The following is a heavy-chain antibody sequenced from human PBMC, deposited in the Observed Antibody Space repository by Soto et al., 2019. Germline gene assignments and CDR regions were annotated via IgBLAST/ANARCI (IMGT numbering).Heavy chain of an antibody. J-gene: IGHJ4*02. CDR2: MNPNSGNT. Sequence: EASVKVSCKASGYTFTSYDINWVRQATGQGLEWMGWMNPNSGNTGYAQKFQGRVTMTRNTSISTAYMELSSLRSEDTAVYYCARWMRGYCSSTSCYDISFDYWGQGTLVTVSS. CDR1: GYTFTSYD. D-gene: IGHD2-2*01. CDR3: ARWMRGYCSSTSCYDISFDY. V-gene: IGHV1-8*01.